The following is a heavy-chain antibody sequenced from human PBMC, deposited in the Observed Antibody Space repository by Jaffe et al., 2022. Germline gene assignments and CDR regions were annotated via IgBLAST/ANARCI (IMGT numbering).Heavy chain of an antibody. D-gene: IGHD3-22*01. J-gene: IGHJ4*02. CDR2: IRSKAYGGTT. Sequence: EVQLVESGGGLVQPGRSLRLSCTASGFTFGDYAMSWVRQAPGKGLEWVGFIRSKAYGGTTEYAASVKGRFTISRDDSKSIAYLQMNSLKTEDTAVYYCTRDDYYDSSGYYWVWGQGTLVTVSS. CDR3: TRDDYYDSSGYYWV. V-gene: IGHV3-49*04. CDR1: GFTFGDYA.